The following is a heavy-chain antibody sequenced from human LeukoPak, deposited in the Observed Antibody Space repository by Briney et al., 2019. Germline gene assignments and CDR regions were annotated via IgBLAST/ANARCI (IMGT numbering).Heavy chain of an antibody. CDR1: GGSLSPYH. V-gene: IGHV4-59*08. CDR2: IYYNGET. J-gene: IGHJ5*02. Sequence: PSETLSLTCTVSGGSLSPYHWSWIRQPPNKGLEWIAYIYYNGETKYNPSLRSQVTISVDTSKNQFSLKLSSVTAADTAVYYCARGGYYSWFDPWGQGTLVTVSS. D-gene: IGHD3-10*01. CDR3: ARGGYYSWFDP.